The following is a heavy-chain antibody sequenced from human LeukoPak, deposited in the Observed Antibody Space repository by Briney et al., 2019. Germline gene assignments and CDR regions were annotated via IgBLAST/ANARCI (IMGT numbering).Heavy chain of an antibody. V-gene: IGHV3-74*01. J-gene: IGHJ4*02. Sequence: GGSLRLSCAASGFTFSTYWMHWVRQAPGKELVWVARIKGDGSSTIYADSVKGRFTISRDNSKNTLYLQTSSLRAEDTAVYYCARASTTVPNLLDHWGRGTLVTVSS. D-gene: IGHD4-17*01. CDR1: GFTFSTYW. CDR3: ARASTTVPNLLDH. CDR2: IKGDGSST.